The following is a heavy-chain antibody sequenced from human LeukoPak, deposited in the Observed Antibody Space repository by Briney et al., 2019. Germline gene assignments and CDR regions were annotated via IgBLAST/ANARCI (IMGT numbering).Heavy chain of an antibody. CDR1: GGTFSSYA. V-gene: IGHV1-69*01. CDR2: IIPIFGTA. D-gene: IGHD6-13*01. CDR3: ARKQQLVMGPFDY. Sequence: SVKFSCKASGGTFSSYAISWVRQAPGQGLEWMGGIIPIFGTANYAQKFQGRVTITADESTSTAYMELSSLRSEDTAVYYCARKQQLVMGPFDYWGQGTLVTVSS. J-gene: IGHJ4*02.